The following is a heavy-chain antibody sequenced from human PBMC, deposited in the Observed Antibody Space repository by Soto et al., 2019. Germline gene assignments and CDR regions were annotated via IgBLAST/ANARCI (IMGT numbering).Heavy chain of an antibody. CDR2: ISSSSSYI. D-gene: IGHD4-17*01. CDR3: ARDTLSVTTFGFTYFDL. V-gene: IGHV3-21*01. CDR1: GFTFSSYS. J-gene: IGHJ2*01. Sequence: EVQLVESGGGLVKPGGSLRLSCAASGFTFSSYSMNWVRQAPGKGLEWVSSISSSSSYIYYADSVKGRFTISRDNAKNSLYLQMNSLRAEDTAVYYCARDTLSVTTFGFTYFDLWGRGTLVTVSS.